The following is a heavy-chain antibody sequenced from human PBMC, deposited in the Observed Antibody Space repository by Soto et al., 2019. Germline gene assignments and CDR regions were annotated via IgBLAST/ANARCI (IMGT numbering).Heavy chain of an antibody. CDR3: AKGGGRGGSFNPRVDY. J-gene: IGHJ4*02. CDR2: ISGSGGDT. D-gene: IGHD1-26*01. V-gene: IGHV3-23*01. Sequence: EVQLLESGGGLVQPGGSLRLSCAASGFTFSSYAMNWVRQAPGKGLEWVSGISGSGGDTYYADSVNGRFTIARDNSKTALYLRMYGLRAGDMAVYYFAKGGGRGGSFNPRVDYWGQGTLVTVSS. CDR1: GFTFSSYA.